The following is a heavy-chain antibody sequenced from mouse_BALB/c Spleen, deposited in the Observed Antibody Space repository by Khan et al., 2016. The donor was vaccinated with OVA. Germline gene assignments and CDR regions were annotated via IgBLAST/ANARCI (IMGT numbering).Heavy chain of an antibody. J-gene: IGHJ3*01. CDR1: GYTFTSYY. CDR2: INPNNGGT. D-gene: IGHD1-1*02. CDR3: TRSGYGTFAY. V-gene: IGHV1S81*02. Sequence: VQLQQSGAELVKPGASVRLSCKASGYTFTSYYLYWVKQRPGQGLEWIGDINPNNGGTNFNEKFRTKATLTVDKSSNTAYMELSRLTSEYSAVYYCTRSGYGTFAYWGQGTLVTVSA.